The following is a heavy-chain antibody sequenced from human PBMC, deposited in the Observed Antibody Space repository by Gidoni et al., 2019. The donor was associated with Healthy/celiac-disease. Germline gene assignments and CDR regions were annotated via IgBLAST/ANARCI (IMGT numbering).Heavy chain of an antibody. Sequence: QVQLVQSGAEVKKPGSSVTVSCKASGGTFSSYAISWVRQAPGQGLEWMGGIIPIFGTANYAQKFQGRVTITADESTGTAYMELSSLRSEDTAVYYCARGRREQWLGGPEYFQHWGQGTLVTVSS. V-gene: IGHV1-69*01. CDR2: IIPIFGTA. J-gene: IGHJ1*01. CDR3: ARGRREQWLGGPEYFQH. D-gene: IGHD6-19*01. CDR1: GGTFSSYA.